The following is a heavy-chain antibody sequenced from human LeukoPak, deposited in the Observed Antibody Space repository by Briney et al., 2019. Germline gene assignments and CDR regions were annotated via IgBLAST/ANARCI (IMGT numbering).Heavy chain of an antibody. CDR1: GFTFSSYA. D-gene: IGHD6-19*01. J-gene: IGHJ3*02. Sequence: AESLTLSCAASGFTFSSYAMHWVRQPPGKGLEWVAVISYNGNNKYYADSMKGRFAISRANSKNTLYLQINSLRAEDTAENYCPRESSSGWLGAFDIWGQGTMVTVSS. V-gene: IGHV3-30*09. CDR3: PRESSSGWLGAFDI. CDR2: ISYNGNNK.